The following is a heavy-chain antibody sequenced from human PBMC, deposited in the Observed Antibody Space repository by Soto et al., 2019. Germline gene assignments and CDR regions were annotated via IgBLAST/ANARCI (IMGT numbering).Heavy chain of an antibody. V-gene: IGHV2-70*01. CDR1: GRSLSKKEMC. J-gene: IGHJ6*02. D-gene: IGHD1-1*01. CDR2: IDWDDDK. Sequence: QTLGKRGTFSGRSLSKKEMCVSWIRQPPGKALEWLALIDWDDDKYYSTSLKTRLTISKDTSKNQVVLTMTNMDPVDTATYYCARNPQLELGHGMDVWGQGTTVTVSS. CDR3: ARNPQLELGHGMDV.